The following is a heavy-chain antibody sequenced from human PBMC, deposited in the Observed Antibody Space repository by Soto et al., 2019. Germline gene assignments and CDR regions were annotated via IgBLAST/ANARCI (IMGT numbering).Heavy chain of an antibody. D-gene: IGHD1-26*01. J-gene: IGHJ4*02. CDR3: ARDSGYRGSYYVGY. CDR1: GYTFTSYG. CDR2: ISAYNGDT. V-gene: IGHV1-18*01. Sequence: QVQLVQSGAEVKKPGSSVKVSCKASGYTFTSYGISWVRQAPGQGLEWMGWISAYNGDTNYAQKLQGRVTMTPDTSTSTAYMELGSLRSDDTAVYYCARDSGYRGSYYVGYWGQGTLVTVSS.